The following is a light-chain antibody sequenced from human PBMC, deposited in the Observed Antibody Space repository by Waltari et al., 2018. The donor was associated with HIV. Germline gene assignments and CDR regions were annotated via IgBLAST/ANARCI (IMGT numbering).Light chain of an antibody. CDR2: LAY. Sequence: IVMTQSPLSLSVTPAEPASITCTSNQSLLHSSGYNFLDWYMQKPGQSPQVLIYLAYNRASGVPARFSGSGSATDFTLKISRVEAEDVGFYYCMQGLQIPLTFGGGTKVEIK. V-gene: IGKV2-28*01. CDR1: QSLLHSSGYNF. J-gene: IGKJ4*01. CDR3: MQGLQIPLT.